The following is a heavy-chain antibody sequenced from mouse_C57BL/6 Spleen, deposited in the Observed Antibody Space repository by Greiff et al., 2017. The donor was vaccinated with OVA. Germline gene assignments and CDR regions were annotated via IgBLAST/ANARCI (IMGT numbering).Heavy chain of an antibody. D-gene: IGHD2-3*01. Sequence: QVQLQQSDAELVKPGASVKISCKVSGYTFTDHTIHWMKQRPEQGLEWIGYIYPRDGSTKYNEKFKGKATLTADKSSSTAYMQLNSLTSEDSAVYFCARGEGIYDGYYYAMDYWGQGTSVTVSS. CDR2: IYPRDGST. CDR3: ARGEGIYDGYYYAMDY. CDR1: GYTFTDHT. V-gene: IGHV1-78*01. J-gene: IGHJ4*01.